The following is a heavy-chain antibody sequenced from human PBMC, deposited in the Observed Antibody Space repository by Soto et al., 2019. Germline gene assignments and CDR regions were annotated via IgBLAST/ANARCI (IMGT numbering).Heavy chain of an antibody. D-gene: IGHD2-21*02. J-gene: IGHJ4*02. CDR2: ISSSSSSTI. V-gene: IGHV3-48*02. Sequence: GGSLRLSCAASGFTFSSCSMNWVRQAPGKGLEWVSYISSSSSSTIYYAHSVKGRFTISRDNAKNSLYLQMHSLRDGDTAVYYCARVKVVTATDFWGQGTLVTVSS. CDR3: ARVKVVTATDF. CDR1: GFTFSSCS.